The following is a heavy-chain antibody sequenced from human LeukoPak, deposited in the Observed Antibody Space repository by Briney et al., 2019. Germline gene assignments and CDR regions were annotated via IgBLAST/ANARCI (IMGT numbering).Heavy chain of an antibody. CDR1: GDSISSSDYY. CDR2: IYYSGST. Sequence: PSETLSLTCTVSGDSISSSDYYWGWIRQPPGKGLEWIGSIYYSGSTYYNPSLKSRVTMSVDTSKNQFSLNLNSVTAADTAVYFCARGSYSYGNAFDYWGQGTLVTVSS. D-gene: IGHD5-18*01. V-gene: IGHV4-39*07. CDR3: ARGSYSYGNAFDY. J-gene: IGHJ4*02.